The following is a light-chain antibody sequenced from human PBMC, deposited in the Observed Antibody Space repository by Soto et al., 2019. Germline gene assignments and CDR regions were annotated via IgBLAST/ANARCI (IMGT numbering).Light chain of an antibody. CDR1: QSVSSY. J-gene: IGKJ2*01. CDR3: QQRSNWPPDKYA. V-gene: IGKV3-11*01. CDR2: DAS. Sequence: EIVLTQSPATLSLSPGERATLSCRASQSVSSYLAWYQQKPGQAPRLLIYDASNRATGIPARFSGSGSGTDFPLTSSSLEPEDFAVYYCQQRSNWPPDKYAFGQGTKLEI.